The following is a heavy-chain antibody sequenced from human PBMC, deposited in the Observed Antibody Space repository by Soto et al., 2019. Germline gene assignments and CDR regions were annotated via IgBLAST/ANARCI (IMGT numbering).Heavy chain of an antibody. D-gene: IGHD2-21*02. J-gene: IGHJ3*02. CDR1: GFTFTSSA. CDR3: AAAYCGGDCYHPDAFDI. Sequence: QMQLVQSGPEVKKPGTSVKVSCKASGFTFTSSAVQWVRQARGQRLEWIGWIVVGSGNTNYAQKFQERVTITRDMSTSTAYMELSSLRSEDTAVYYCAAAYCGGDCYHPDAFDIWGQGTMVTVSS. V-gene: IGHV1-58*01. CDR2: IVVGSGNT.